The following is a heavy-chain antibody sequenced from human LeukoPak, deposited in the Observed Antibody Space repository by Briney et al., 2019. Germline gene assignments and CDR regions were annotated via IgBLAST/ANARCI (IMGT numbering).Heavy chain of an antibody. V-gene: IGHV4-59*12. Sequence: SETLSLTCTASGGSISSYYWSWIRQPPGKGLEWIGYIYYSGSTYYNPSLKSRVTISVDTSKNHFSLKLSSVTAADTAVYYCAREQTYGDYGPSTLDWFDPWGQGTLVTVSS. CDR3: AREQTYGDYGPSTLDWFDP. CDR1: GGSISSYY. CDR2: IYYSGST. D-gene: IGHD4-17*01. J-gene: IGHJ5*02.